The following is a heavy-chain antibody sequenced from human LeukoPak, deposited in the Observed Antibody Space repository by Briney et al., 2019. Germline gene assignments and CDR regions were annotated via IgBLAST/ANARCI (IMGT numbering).Heavy chain of an antibody. Sequence: GGSLRLSCEASGLTYSKYAMTWIRQAPGKGLEWVSTISGHGDVTFYADSVKGRFTVSRDNSKNTAFLQVNSLRVEDTAVFYCAKGGHQSHYDYWGQGTLVTVSS. V-gene: IGHV3-23*01. D-gene: IGHD2-2*01. CDR1: GLTYSKYA. CDR3: AKGGHQSHYDY. J-gene: IGHJ4*02. CDR2: ISGHGDVT.